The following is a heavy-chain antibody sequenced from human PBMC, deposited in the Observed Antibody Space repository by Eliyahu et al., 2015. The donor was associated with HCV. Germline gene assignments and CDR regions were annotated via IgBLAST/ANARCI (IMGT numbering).Heavy chain of an antibody. J-gene: IGHJ3*02. Sequence: QVQLQQWGAGLLKPSETLSLTCAVYGGSFSGYYWSWIRQPPGKGXEWIGEINHSGXTNYNPSLKSRVTISVDTSKNQFSLKLSSVTAADTAVYYCARFSYYDFWSGYYSHAFDIWGQGTMVTVSS. CDR2: INHSGXT. CDR3: ARFSYYDFWSGYYSHAFDI. CDR1: GGSFSGYY. V-gene: IGHV4-34*01. D-gene: IGHD3-3*01.